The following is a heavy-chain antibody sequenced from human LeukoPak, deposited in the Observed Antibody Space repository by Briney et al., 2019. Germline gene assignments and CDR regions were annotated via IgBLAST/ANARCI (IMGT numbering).Heavy chain of an antibody. CDR2: IWYDGSNK. CDR1: GFTFSSYG. Sequence: GGSLRLSCAASGFTFSSYGIHWVRQAPGKGLEWVAVIWYDGSNKYYADSVKGRFTIPRDNSKNTLYLQMNSLRAEDTAVYYCARDYYGSGSYLSSYFDYWDQGTLVTVSS. J-gene: IGHJ4*02. CDR3: ARDYYGSGSYLSSYFDY. D-gene: IGHD3-10*01. V-gene: IGHV3-33*01.